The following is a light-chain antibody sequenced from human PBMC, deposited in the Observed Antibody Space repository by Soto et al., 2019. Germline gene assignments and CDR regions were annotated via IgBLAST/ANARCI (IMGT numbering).Light chain of an antibody. CDR1: SSDVGGYNY. J-gene: IGLJ1*01. V-gene: IGLV2-14*01. CDR2: EVS. CDR3: RSYTRSSTYV. Sequence: QSALTQPASVSGSPGQSITISCTGTSSDVGGYNYVSWYQQHPGKAPKLMIYEVSHRPSGVYNRFYGSKSGNTASLTISGIQAEDEADYYCRSYTRSSTYVFGTGTKLPVL.